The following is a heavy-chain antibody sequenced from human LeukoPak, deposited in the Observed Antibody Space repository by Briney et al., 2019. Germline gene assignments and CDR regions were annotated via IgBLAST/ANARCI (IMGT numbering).Heavy chain of an antibody. D-gene: IGHD5-18*01. Sequence: ASVKVSCKVSGDTVTGFSIHWVRQAPGHGLEWMGGFDHEDGARIFAQKFQGRVTMTEDTSTDTAYMDLSSLRSEDTAVYYCATGYTYDYSLYWGQGTLVTVSS. CDR2: FDHEDGAR. CDR1: GDTVTGFS. V-gene: IGHV1-24*01. CDR3: ATGYTYDYSLY. J-gene: IGHJ4*02.